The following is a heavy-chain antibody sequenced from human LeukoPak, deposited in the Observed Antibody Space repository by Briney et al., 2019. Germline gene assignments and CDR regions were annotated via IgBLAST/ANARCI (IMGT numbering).Heavy chain of an antibody. D-gene: IGHD3-16*01. CDR3: ARAWGGYGFRYYYYYYMDV. J-gene: IGHJ6*03. V-gene: IGHV1-2*06. CDR1: GYTFTGYY. Sequence: GASVKVSCKASGYTFTGYYMHWVRQAPGQGLEWMGRINPNSGGTNYAQKFQGRVTMTRDTSISTAYMELSRLRSDDTAVYYCARAWGGYGFRYYYYYYMDVGGKGTTVTVS. CDR2: INPNSGGT.